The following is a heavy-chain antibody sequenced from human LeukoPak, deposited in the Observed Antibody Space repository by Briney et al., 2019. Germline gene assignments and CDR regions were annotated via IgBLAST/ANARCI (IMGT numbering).Heavy chain of an antibody. CDR2: ISRSGGST. V-gene: IGHV3-21*06. CDR3: VRDVVRGPHVVPMDV. J-gene: IGHJ6*04. CDR1: GFTFSNYN. Sequence: GGSLRLSCVGFGFTFSNYNLNWVRQAPGKGLEWVSSISRSGGSTYYAESVRGRLTISKDNAKNSLFLQMNSLRVEDTAVYYCVRDVVRGPHVVPMDVWGKGTTVTISS. D-gene: IGHD3-10*01.